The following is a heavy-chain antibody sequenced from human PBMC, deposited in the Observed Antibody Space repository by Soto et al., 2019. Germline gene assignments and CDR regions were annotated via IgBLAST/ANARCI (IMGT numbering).Heavy chain of an antibody. CDR2: INDSGNI. CDR1: GGYFSGYC. J-gene: IGHJ6*03. V-gene: IGHV4-34*01. D-gene: IGHD3-10*01. Sequence: SETQSLTCAVYGGYFSGYCWSWIRQTPGKGLEWIGEINDSGNINYNPSLKSRVTILVDTAKKQISLKLSSVTAADTAVYYCARGLILWFGELSRRGGYYYYMDVWGKGTSVTVSS. CDR3: ARGLILWFGELSRRGGYYYYMDV.